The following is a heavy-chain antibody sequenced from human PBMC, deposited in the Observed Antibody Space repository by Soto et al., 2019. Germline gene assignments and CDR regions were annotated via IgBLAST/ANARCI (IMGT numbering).Heavy chain of an antibody. Sequence: GGSLRLSCAASGFTFSYFDMNWVRQAPGKGLEWVAYIRSSGDTVFYADSVQGRITISRDNTKKSLYLQMNSLRAEDTGVYFCARDLAYYEYFDYWGPGTLVTVSS. CDR1: GFTFSYFD. J-gene: IGHJ4*02. CDR2: IRSSGDTV. CDR3: ARDLAYYEYFDY. D-gene: IGHD3-3*01. V-gene: IGHV3-48*03.